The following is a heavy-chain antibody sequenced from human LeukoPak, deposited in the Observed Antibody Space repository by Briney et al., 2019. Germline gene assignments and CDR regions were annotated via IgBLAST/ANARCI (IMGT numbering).Heavy chain of an antibody. Sequence: ASVKVSCKASGYTFTDYYIHWVRQAPGQGPEWMGWINPNSGGTNYAQKFQGRVTMTRDTSITTAYMELSRLRIDDTAVYYCARVLRLRKDFDCWGQGTLVTVSS. CDR2: INPNSGGT. CDR1: GYTFTDYY. J-gene: IGHJ4*02. D-gene: IGHD6-25*01. V-gene: IGHV1-2*02. CDR3: ARVLRLRKDFDC.